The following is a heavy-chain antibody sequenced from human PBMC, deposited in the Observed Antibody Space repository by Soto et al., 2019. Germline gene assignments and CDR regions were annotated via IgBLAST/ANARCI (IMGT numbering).Heavy chain of an antibody. Sequence: SVKVSCKASGGTFSSYAISWVRQAPGQGLEWMGGIIPIFGTANYAQKFQGRVTITADESTSTAYMELSSLRSEDTAVYYCASRITMVRGVTRDYWGQGTLVPVAS. D-gene: IGHD3-10*01. CDR3: ASRITMVRGVTRDY. CDR1: GGTFSSYA. V-gene: IGHV1-69*13. CDR2: IIPIFGTA. J-gene: IGHJ4*02.